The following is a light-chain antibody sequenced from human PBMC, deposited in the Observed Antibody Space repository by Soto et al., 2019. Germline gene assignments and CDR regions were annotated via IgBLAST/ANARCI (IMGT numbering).Light chain of an antibody. Sequence: IQLTQSPSSLSASVGDRVTIPCRASQGISSYLALYQQKPGKDTKLLIYAASTLQSGVPTRFSGNGSGTDFTLTISSRQPEDFATYYCQQLNSYPSYTFGQGTKLEIK. CDR2: AAS. CDR3: QQLNSYPSYT. CDR1: QGISSY. J-gene: IGKJ2*01. V-gene: IGKV1-9*01.